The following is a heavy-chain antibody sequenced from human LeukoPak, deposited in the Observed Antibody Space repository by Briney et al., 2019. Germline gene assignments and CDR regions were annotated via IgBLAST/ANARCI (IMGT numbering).Heavy chain of an antibody. CDR2: ISSSSSYI. CDR3: ARHYYDRGFDP. Sequence: ETLSLTCAVYGGSFSGYYWSWIRQPPGKGLEWVSSISSSSSYIYYADSVKGRFTISRDNAKNSLYLQMNSLRAEDTAVYYCARHYYDRGFDPWGQGTLVTVSS. V-gene: IGHV3-21*01. J-gene: IGHJ5*02. D-gene: IGHD3-22*01. CDR1: GGSFSGYY.